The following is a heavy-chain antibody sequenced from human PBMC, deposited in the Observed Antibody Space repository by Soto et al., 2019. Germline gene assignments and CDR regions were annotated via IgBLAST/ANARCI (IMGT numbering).Heavy chain of an antibody. J-gene: IGHJ4*02. CDR1: GFIFSSYS. D-gene: IGHD3-10*01. CDR2: ISSSSSTI. V-gene: IGHV3-48*02. Sequence: EVQLVESGGGLVQPGGSLRLSCAASGFIFSSYSMNWVRQAPGKGLEWVSYISSSSSTIYYADSVKGRFTISRDNAKNLLYLQMNSLRDEDSAVYYCARERWALVRGVIPYWGQGTLVTVSS. CDR3: ARERWALVRGVIPY.